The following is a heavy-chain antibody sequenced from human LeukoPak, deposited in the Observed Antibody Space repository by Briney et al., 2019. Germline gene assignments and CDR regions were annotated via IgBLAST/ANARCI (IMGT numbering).Heavy chain of an antibody. V-gene: IGHV4-59*08. D-gene: IGHD2-21*01. CDR2: VYYDGNV. CDR3: PRHELGVCDGGGCPYYFDY. CDR1: GGSIYNYY. Sequence: PSEAPSLTCTVSGGSIYNYYGSWIRAPPRVGRWWVAYVYYDGNVRYNPSLQSRVTMSVEASKNQFPRKLRSVAAAGTAGYYCPRHELGVCDGGGCPYYFDYWGQGTLVTVSS. J-gene: IGHJ4*02.